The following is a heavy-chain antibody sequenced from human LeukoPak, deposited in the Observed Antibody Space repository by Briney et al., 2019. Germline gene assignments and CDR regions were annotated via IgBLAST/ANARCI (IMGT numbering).Heavy chain of an antibody. Sequence: GGSLRLSCAAXXXTXSSYAMHXVXQXPXXXXXWVAVISYDGSNKYYADSVKGRITISRDNSKNTVYLQMNSLRGEDTAVYYCARDSTWIQDFWGQGTLVTVSS. CDR2: ISYDGSNK. CDR3: ARDSTWIQDF. CDR1: XXTXSSYA. V-gene: IGHV3-30-3*01. D-gene: IGHD5-18*01. J-gene: IGHJ4*02.